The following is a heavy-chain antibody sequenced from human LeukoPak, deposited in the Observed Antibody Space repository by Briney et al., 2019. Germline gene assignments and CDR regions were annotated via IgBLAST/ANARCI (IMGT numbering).Heavy chain of an antibody. CDR2: ISGSGGNT. CDR3: ASLYCSGWYWDFGAADADYMDV. D-gene: IGHD6-19*01. J-gene: IGHJ6*03. V-gene: IGHV3-23*01. CDR1: GFTFRRYG. Sequence: GGTLRLSCAASGFTFRRYGMNWVRQAPGKGLEWVSAISGSGGNTFYADSVKGRFTISRDNSKNTLYLQMNSLRAEDTAVYYCASLYCSGWYWDFGAADADYMDVWGKGTTVTVSS.